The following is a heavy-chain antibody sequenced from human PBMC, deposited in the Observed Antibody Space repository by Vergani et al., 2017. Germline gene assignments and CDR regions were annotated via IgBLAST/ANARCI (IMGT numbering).Heavy chain of an antibody. CDR3: AMGIAKIVVVPAAPIGDAFDI. D-gene: IGHD2-2*01. V-gene: IGHV1-46*01. CDR1: GYTFTSYY. Sequence: QVQLVQSGAEVKKPGASVKVSCKASGYTFTSYYMHWVRQAPGQGLEWMGIINPSGGSTSYAQKFQGRVTMTRDTSTSTVYMELSSLRSEDTAVYYCAMGIAKIVVVPAAPIGDAFDIWGQGTMVTVSS. CDR2: INPSGGST. J-gene: IGHJ3*02.